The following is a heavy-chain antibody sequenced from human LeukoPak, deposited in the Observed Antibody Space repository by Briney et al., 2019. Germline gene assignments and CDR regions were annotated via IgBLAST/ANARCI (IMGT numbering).Heavy chain of an antibody. Sequence: PGGSLRLSCVASGFSLGPYAMHWVRQPRGKGLAWVSHINADGGRTYYADAVKGRFTISRDNSKDSLYLEMTGLRAEDSAIYYCATWAFYHGLDVWGRGTTVTVSS. D-gene: IGHD2/OR15-2a*01. CDR2: INADGGRT. CDR1: GFSLGPYA. V-gene: IGHV3-43*02. J-gene: IGHJ6*02. CDR3: ATWAFYHGLDV.